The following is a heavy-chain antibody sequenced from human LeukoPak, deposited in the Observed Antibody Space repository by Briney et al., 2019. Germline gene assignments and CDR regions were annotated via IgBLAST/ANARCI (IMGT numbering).Heavy chain of an antibody. V-gene: IGHV4-61*02. Sequence: SETLSLTCTVSGGSISSGSYYWSWIRQPAGKGLEWIGRIYTSGSTNYNPSPKSRVTISVDTSKNQFSLKLSSVTAADTAVYYCARGFGGYNFDWGQGTLVTVSS. CDR3: ARGFGGYNFD. CDR1: GGSISSGSYY. D-gene: IGHD5-24*01. J-gene: IGHJ4*02. CDR2: IYTSGST.